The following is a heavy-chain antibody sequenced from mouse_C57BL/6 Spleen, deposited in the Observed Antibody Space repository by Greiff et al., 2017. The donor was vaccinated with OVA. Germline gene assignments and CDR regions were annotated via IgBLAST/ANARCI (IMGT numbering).Heavy chain of an antibody. CDR3: ARGGYDYDVAWFAY. Sequence: EVQVVESGGGLVKPGGSLKLSCAASGFTFSSYAMSWVRQTPEKRLEWVATISDGGSYTYYPDNVKGRFTISRDNAKNNLYLQMSHLKSEDTAMYYCARGGYDYDVAWFAYWGQGTLVTVSA. CDR2: ISDGGSYT. V-gene: IGHV5-4*01. J-gene: IGHJ3*01. D-gene: IGHD2-4*01. CDR1: GFTFSSYA.